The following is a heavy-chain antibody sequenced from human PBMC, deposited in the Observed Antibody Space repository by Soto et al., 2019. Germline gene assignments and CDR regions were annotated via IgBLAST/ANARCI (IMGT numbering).Heavy chain of an antibody. J-gene: IGHJ4*02. V-gene: IGHV4-4*07. CDR2: IYTSGST. D-gene: IGHD4-17*01. CDR3: ARGLGDARYDF. Sequence: SETLSLTCTVSGGSISSYYWSWIRQPAGKGLEWIGRIYTSGSTSYNPSLERRLSISVDESKNQFSLRLSSVSAADTALYYCARGLGDARYDFWGQGTPVTVSS. CDR1: GGSISSYY.